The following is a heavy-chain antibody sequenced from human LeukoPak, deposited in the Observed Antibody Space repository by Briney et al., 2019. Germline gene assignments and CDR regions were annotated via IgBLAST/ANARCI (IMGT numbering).Heavy chain of an antibody. CDR2: ISWNSGSI. V-gene: IGHV3-9*01. CDR1: GFTFDDYA. Sequence: PGGSLRLSCAASGFTFDDYAMHWVRQAPGKGLEWVSGISWNSGSIGYADSVKGRFTISRDNAKNSLYLQMNSLRAEDTALYYCAKDSPIRYCGSTSCPLDYWGQGTLVTVSS. CDR3: AKDSPIRYCGSTSCPLDY. D-gene: IGHD2-2*01. J-gene: IGHJ4*02.